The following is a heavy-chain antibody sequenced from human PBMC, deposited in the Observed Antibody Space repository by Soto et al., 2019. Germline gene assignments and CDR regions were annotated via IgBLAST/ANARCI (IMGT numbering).Heavy chain of an antibody. J-gene: IGHJ5*02. CDR1: GFTFSGSA. Sequence: EVQLVESGGGLVQPGGSLKLSCAASGFTFSGSAMHWVRRASGKGLEWVGRIRSKPNNYATAYAASVKGRFTISRDDSKNTAYLQMNSLKAEDTAVYYCTRHVVPQYTYGRHIWFDPWGQGTLVTVSS. CDR2: IRSKPNNYAT. CDR3: TRHVVPQYTYGRHIWFDP. D-gene: IGHD5-18*01. V-gene: IGHV3-73*02.